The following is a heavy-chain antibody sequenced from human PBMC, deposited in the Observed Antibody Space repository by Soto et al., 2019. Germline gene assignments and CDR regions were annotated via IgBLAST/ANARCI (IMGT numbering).Heavy chain of an antibody. Sequence: EVQLVESGGGLVKPGGSLRLSCAASGFSISSAWMNWVRQAPGKGLEWVGRIKTKTQGETTDYPAPVKGRFTISRDDSKKTLYLQMNSLKMEDTAVYYCTTGSVEGYWGQGTLVTVSS. V-gene: IGHV3-15*07. D-gene: IGHD3-3*01. CDR3: TTGSVEGY. CDR1: GFSISSAW. CDR2: IKTKTQGETT. J-gene: IGHJ4*02.